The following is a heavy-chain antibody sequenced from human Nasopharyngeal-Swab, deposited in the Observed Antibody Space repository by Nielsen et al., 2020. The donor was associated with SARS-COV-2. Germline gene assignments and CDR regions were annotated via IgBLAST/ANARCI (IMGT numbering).Heavy chain of an antibody. Sequence: GESLKISCKGSGYSFTSYYIIWVRQMPGTGLEWMGRIDPSDSYTNYSPSFQGHVTISADKSISTAYLQWSSLKASDTAIYYCARRGFEYNSSPEWDYWGQGTLVTVSS. J-gene: IGHJ4*02. CDR1: GYSFTSYY. CDR3: ARRGFEYNSSPEWDY. D-gene: IGHD6-6*01. V-gene: IGHV5-10-1*01. CDR2: IDPSDSYT.